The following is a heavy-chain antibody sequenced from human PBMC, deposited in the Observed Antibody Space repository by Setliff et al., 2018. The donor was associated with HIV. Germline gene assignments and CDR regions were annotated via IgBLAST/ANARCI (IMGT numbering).Heavy chain of an antibody. CDR3: ARHCGYSPGQICYYYLDI. CDR2: ISGDSGNI. V-gene: IGHV1-18*01. D-gene: IGHD5-18*01. CDR1: GYTFRNFG. J-gene: IGHJ6*03. Sequence: ASVKVSCKASGYTFRNFGISWVRQAPGQGLEWMGRISGDSGNIKYAVKTQGRVTLTVDTSTTTAYMELRSLRSDDTAVYYCARHCGYSPGQICYYYLDIWGKGTTVTV.